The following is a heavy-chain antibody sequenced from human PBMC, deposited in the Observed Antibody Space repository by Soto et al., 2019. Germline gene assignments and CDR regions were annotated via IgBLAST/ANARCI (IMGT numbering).Heavy chain of an antibody. V-gene: IGHV4-59*01. CDR3: ARGVGTSPPRY. CDR1: GGSNIVYY. J-gene: IGHJ4*01. CDR2: VYDNGRP. D-gene: IGHD2-21*02. Sequence: SETLSLTCTISGGSNIVYYWSWIRQSPRQGLEWIGYVYDNGRPYYSPSLKSRVTISADTSKNQISLKLTSATAADTAVYYCARGVGTSPPRYWGRGTLVSVSA.